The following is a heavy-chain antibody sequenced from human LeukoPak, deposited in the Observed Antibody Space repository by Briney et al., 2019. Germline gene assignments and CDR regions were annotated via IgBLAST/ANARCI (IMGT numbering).Heavy chain of an antibody. J-gene: IGHJ4*02. Sequence: GGSLRLSCAASGFTFSSYAMRWVRQAPGKGLEWVSGVSGSSDSTNYADSVKGRFTISRDNSKNTLYLQMNSLRAEDTAVYYCAKALGGSRAYCGGACYSPIDYWGQGTLATVSS. CDR1: GFTFSSYA. CDR3: AKALGGSRAYCGGACYSPIDY. CDR2: VSGSSDST. V-gene: IGHV3-23*01. D-gene: IGHD2-21*02.